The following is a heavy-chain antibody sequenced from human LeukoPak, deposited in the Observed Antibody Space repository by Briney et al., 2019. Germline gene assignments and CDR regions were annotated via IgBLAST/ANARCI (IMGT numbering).Heavy chain of an antibody. CDR2: NNHSGST. CDR3: ASADRDSSSWYYFDY. V-gene: IGHV4-34*01. D-gene: IGHD6-13*01. J-gene: IGHJ4*02. Sequence: PSETLSLTCAVYGGSFSGYYWSWIRQPPGKGLEWIGENNHSGSTNYNPSLKSRVTISVDTSKNQFSLKLSSVTAADTAVYYCASADRDSSSWYYFDYWGQGTLVTVSS. CDR1: GGSFSGYY.